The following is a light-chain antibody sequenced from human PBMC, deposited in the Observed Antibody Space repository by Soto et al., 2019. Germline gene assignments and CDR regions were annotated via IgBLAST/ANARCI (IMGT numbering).Light chain of an antibody. CDR2: DVT. CDR3: CSHAGGSSWV. CDR1: SGDVGAYDR. V-gene: IGLV2-11*01. Sequence: QSALTQPRSVSGSPGQSVTISCTGTSGDVGAYDRVSWYQHHPTKAPKLIIYDVTNRPSGVPCRFSGSKSGSTASLTISGLQAEDEADYYCCSHAGGSSWVFGGGTKLTVL. J-gene: IGLJ3*02.